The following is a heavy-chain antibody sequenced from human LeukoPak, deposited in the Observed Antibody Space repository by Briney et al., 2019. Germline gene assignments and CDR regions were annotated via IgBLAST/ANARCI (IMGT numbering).Heavy chain of an antibody. J-gene: IGHJ4*02. CDR1: GDSINSLDL. CDR3: AGLVGRYSSGLYYYYFDY. CDR2: MYLSRTT. D-gene: IGHD3-22*01. V-gene: IGHV4-4*02. Sequence: KPSETLSLTCTVSGDSINSLDLWSWVRQPPGQGLEWIGEMYLSRTTHSNPSVKSRVTISIDKSKNQFFLNLSSVTAADTAVYYCAGLVGRYSSGLYYYYFDYWGQGTLVTVSS.